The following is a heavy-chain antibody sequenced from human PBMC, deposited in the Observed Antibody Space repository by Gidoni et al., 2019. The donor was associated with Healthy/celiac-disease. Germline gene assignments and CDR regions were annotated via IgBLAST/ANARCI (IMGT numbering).Heavy chain of an antibody. J-gene: IGHJ4*02. D-gene: IGHD3-22*01. CDR1: GFTFSSSA. CDR3: AKGYYYDSSGYYYALLNFDY. CDR2: ISGSGGST. Sequence: EVQLLESGGGLVQPGGSLRLSCAASGFTFSSSAMSWVRQAPGKGLEWVSAISGSGGSTYYADSVKGRFTISRDNSKNTLYLQMNSLRAEDTAVYYCAKGYYYDSSGYYYALLNFDYWGQGTLVTVSS. V-gene: IGHV3-23*01.